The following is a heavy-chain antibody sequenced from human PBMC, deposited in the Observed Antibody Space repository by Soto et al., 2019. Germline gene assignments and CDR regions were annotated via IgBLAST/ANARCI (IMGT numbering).Heavy chain of an antibody. J-gene: IGHJ4*02. CDR3: ARDSYPSVWVGTDG. CDR2: TYYRSKWSY. CDR1: GDSVSSTSAA. D-gene: IGHD6-19*01. V-gene: IGHV6-1*01. Sequence: PSQTLSLTCVISGDSVSSTSAAWNWIRQSPSRGLEWLARTYYRSKWSYEYADSVKSRIAVNPDTSKNQFSLQLNSVTPEDTAVYYCARDSYPSVWVGTDGWGTGTRVTVS.